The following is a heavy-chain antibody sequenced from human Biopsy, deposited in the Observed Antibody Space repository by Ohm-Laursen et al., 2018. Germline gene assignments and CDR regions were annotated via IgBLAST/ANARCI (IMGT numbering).Heavy chain of an antibody. CDR1: GGSITADF. CDR3: VRLNRRGNIIFFDY. Sequence: SDTLSLTWTVSGGSITADFWTWIRQTPGERLEWIGYRFHSGSPMYNPSLKSRVTISVDTSKSQFSLTLTSVTAADTAVYYCVRLNRRGNIIFFDYWGQGTLVTVSS. D-gene: IGHD3/OR15-3a*01. V-gene: IGHV4-59*08. J-gene: IGHJ4*02. CDR2: RFHSGSP.